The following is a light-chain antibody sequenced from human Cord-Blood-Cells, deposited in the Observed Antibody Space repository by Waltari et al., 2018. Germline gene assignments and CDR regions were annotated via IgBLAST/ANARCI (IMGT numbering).Light chain of an antibody. V-gene: IGKV1-33*01. CDR2: DAS. CDR3: QQYDNLPIT. Sequence: DIQMTQSPSSLSASVGARVTITCQASQDISNYLNWYQQKPGKAPKLLIYDASNLETGVPSRFSGSGSGTDFTFTISSLQPEDIAAYYCQQYDNLPITSGQGTRLEIK. J-gene: IGKJ5*01. CDR1: QDISNY.